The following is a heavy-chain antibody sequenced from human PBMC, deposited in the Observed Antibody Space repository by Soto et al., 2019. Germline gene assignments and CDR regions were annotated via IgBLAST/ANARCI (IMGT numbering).Heavy chain of an antibody. CDR3: ARWVVGAAQGSN. V-gene: IGHV4-61*01. J-gene: IGHJ4*02. CDR2: IYYSGST. CDR1: GGSVSSGSYY. Sequence: SETLSLTCTVSGGSVSSGSYYWSWIRQPPGKGLEWIGYIYYSGSTNYNPSLKSRVTISVDTSKNQFSLKLSSVTAADTAVYYGARWVVGAAQGSNWAQGTLVTVYS. D-gene: IGHD1-26*01.